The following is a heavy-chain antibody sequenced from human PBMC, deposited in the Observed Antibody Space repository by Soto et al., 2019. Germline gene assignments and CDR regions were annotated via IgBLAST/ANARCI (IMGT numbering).Heavy chain of an antibody. Sequence: ASVKVSCKASGDRFNTYAFNWVRQAPGQGLEWLGGIITFFGAAMYAQKFQGRVTITADEFMTTAYMELSSLTSEDTAVYYCARGGKERFRGSGMDVWGQGTTVTVSS. D-gene: IGHD1-1*01. CDR3: ARGGKERFRGSGMDV. V-gene: IGHV1-69*13. CDR2: IITFFGAA. CDR1: GDRFNTYA. J-gene: IGHJ6*02.